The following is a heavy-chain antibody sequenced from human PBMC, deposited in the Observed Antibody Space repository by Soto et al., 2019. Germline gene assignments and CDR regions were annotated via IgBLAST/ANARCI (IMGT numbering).Heavy chain of an antibody. J-gene: IGHJ6*02. Sequence: GPSVKVSCKASGGTFSSYAISWVRQAPGQGLEWMGGIIPIFGTANYAQKFQGRVTITADESTSTAYMELSSLRSEDTAVYYCASSREDIVVVVAATQYGMDVWGQGTTVTVSS. CDR3: ASSREDIVVVVAATQYGMDV. V-gene: IGHV1-69*13. CDR2: IIPIFGTA. D-gene: IGHD2-15*01. CDR1: GGTFSSYA.